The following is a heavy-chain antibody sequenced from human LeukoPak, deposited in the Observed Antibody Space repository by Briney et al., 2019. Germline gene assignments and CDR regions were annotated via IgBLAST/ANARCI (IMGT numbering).Heavy chain of an antibody. CDR1: GFTFSSYA. Sequence: GGSLRLSCAASGFTFSSYAMSWVRQAPGKGLEWVSGISGSGSDTYYADSVKGRFAISRDISKNTLHLQMNSLRAEDTAVYYCAKRGYYYDSRVFHGFDYWGQGTLVTVSS. J-gene: IGHJ4*02. CDR3: AKRGYYYDSRVFHGFDY. V-gene: IGHV3-23*01. CDR2: ISGSGSDT. D-gene: IGHD3-22*01.